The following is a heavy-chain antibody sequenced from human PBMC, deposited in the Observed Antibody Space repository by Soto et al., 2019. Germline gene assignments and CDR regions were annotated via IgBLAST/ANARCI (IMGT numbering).Heavy chain of an antibody. CDR1: GASISSTSYF. J-gene: IGHJ5*02. V-gene: IGHV4-39*01. Sequence: QLQLQESGPGLVKPSETLSLTCTVSGASISSTSYFWGWIRQPPGKGLEWVGSFYLSKSTHYTPSLNSRVTISVDTSKNQFSLRLTSLTAADTAVYYCASGNSGAYRAWFDPWGQGTLVTVSS. CDR3: ASGNSGAYRAWFDP. D-gene: IGHD6-25*01. CDR2: FYLSKST.